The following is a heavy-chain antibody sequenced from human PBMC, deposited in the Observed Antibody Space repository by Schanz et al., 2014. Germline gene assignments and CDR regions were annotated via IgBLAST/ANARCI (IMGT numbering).Heavy chain of an antibody. V-gene: IGHV1-18*01. Sequence: QDQLLQSGAAVKKPGSSVRVSCKASGGTLDTYKIAWVRQVPGQGLEWMGWISAYNGNTKYPQKLQGRVTMTTDTSTSTAYMELRSLRSDDTAVYYCARDRRFFDRDDLYYFDSWGQGTLVTVSS. CDR2: ISAYNGNT. D-gene: IGHD3-3*01. CDR1: GGTLDTYK. J-gene: IGHJ4*02. CDR3: ARDRRFFDRDDLYYFDS.